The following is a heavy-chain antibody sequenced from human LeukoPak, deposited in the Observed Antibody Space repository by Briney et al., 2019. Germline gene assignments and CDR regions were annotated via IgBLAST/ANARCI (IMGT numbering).Heavy chain of an antibody. J-gene: IGHJ4*02. V-gene: IGHV1-69*13. D-gene: IGHD3-16*02. CDR3: ARSDYDYVWGSYLY. Sequence: GASVKVSCTASGGTFSSYAISWVRQAPGQGLEWMGGIIPIFGTANYAQKFQGRVTITADESTSTAYMELSSLRSEDTAVYYCARSDYDYVWGSYLYWGQGTLVTVSS. CDR1: GGTFSSYA. CDR2: IIPIFGTA.